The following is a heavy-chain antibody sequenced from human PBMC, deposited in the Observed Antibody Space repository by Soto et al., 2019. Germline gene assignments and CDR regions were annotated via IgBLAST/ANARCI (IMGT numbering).Heavy chain of an antibody. CDR3: AKSAYCGGDCYSPSFDY. CDR1: GFTFYDYA. V-gene: IGHV3-9*01. J-gene: IGHJ4*02. Sequence: GGSLRLSCAASGFTFYDYAMHWVRQAPGKGLEWVSGISWNSGSIGYADSVKGRFTISRDNAKNSLYLQMNSLRAEDTALYYCAKSAYCGGDCYSPSFDYWGQGTLVTVSS. D-gene: IGHD2-21*01. CDR2: ISWNSGSI.